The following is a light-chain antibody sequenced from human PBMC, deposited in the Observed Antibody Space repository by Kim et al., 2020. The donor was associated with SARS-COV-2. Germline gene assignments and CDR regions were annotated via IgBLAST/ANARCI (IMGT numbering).Light chain of an antibody. V-gene: IGLV6-57*03. Sequence: GKTVTISCTRRSGSIDDNYVQWYQQRPGGVPTTVIYEDDSRPSGVSDRFSGSIDNSSNSASLTNSGLRTEDEADYYCQSYNRDNVLFGGGTQLTVL. CDR3: QSYNRDNVL. CDR2: EDD. J-gene: IGLJ2*01. CDR1: SGSIDDNY.